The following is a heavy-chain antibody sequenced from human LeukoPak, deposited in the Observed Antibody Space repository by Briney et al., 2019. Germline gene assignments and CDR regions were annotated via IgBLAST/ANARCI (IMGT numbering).Heavy chain of an antibody. V-gene: IGHV4-4*07. CDR1: GDSIRGYW. CDR2: IYATGST. D-gene: IGHD1-26*01. CDR3: ARQGYTASYYFLDY. J-gene: IGHJ4*02. Sequence: NPWDSLSLTCDVSGDSIRGYWWGWVRQPAGKGLEWIGRIYATGSTKFNPSLKSRLTMSMDTSTNQFSLKLTSVTAADTAVYFCARQGYTASYYFLDYWSQGTLVTASP.